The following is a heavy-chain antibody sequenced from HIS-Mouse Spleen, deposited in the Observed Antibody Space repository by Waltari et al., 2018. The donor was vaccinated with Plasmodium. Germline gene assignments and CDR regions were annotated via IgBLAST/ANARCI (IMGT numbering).Heavy chain of an antibody. CDR2: IYTSGST. CDR1: GGSISSYY. D-gene: IGHD5-12*01. V-gene: IGHV4-4*07. Sequence: QVQLQESGPGLVKPSETLSLTCTVSGGSISSYYWSWIRQPAGKGLEWIGRIYTSGSTNNNPSLKSRGTMSVDTSKNQFSLKLSSVTAADTAVYYCARDAGKATPNWYFDLWGRGTLVTVSS. J-gene: IGHJ2*01. CDR3: ARDAGKATPNWYFDL.